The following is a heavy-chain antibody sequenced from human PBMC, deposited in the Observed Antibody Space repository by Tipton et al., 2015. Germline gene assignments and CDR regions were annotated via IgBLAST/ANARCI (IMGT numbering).Heavy chain of an antibody. V-gene: IGHV4-39*07. CDR2: ISYSGST. CDR3: ARDDSALDS. J-gene: IGHJ4*02. Sequence: GLVKPSETLSLTCIVSGGSISSSSYYWGWIRQPPGKGLEWIGSISYSGSTLYNPSLKSRVTMSINTSKNQFSLKLNSVTAADTAMYYCARDDSALDSWGQGTLVTVSS. CDR1: GGSISSSSYY. D-gene: IGHD5-18*01.